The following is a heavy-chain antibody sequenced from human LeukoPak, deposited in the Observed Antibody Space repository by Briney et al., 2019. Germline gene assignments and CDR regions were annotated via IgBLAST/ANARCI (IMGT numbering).Heavy chain of an antibody. V-gene: IGHV4-39*01. D-gene: IGHD4-17*01. Sequence: KASETLSLTCTVSGGSISSSSYYWGWIRQPPGKGLEWIGSIYYSGSTYYNPSLKSRVTISVDTSKNQFSLKLSSVTAADTAVYYCASLGQLRRHYYYYYMDVWGKGTTVTVSS. CDR2: IYYSGST. J-gene: IGHJ6*03. CDR1: GGSISSSSYY. CDR3: ASLGQLRRHYYYYYMDV.